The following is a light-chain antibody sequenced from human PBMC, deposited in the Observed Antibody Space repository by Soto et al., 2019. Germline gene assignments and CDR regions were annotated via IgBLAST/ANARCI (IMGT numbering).Light chain of an antibody. Sequence: QSALTQPASVSGSPGQTITISCTGTSSDVGGYNYVCWYQQHPGKAPKLMIYEVSNRPSGISTRFSGSKSGNTASLTISGLQAQDEAAYYCSSYTSSGIYDCGTGAKVTVL. CDR3: SSYTSSGIYD. J-gene: IGLJ1*01. V-gene: IGLV2-14*01. CDR1: SSDVGGYNY. CDR2: EVS.